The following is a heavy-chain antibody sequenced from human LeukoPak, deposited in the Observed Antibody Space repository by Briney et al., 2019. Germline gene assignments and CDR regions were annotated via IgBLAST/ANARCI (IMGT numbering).Heavy chain of an antibody. CDR1: GYTFTSYD. CDR2: MNPNSGNT. Sequence: ASVKVSCKASGYTFTSYDINWVRQATGQGLEWMGWMNPNSGNTGYAQKFQGRVTMTRNTSISTAYMELSSLGSEDTAVYYCARHPVSDYDFWSGYYTYGGGSDYWGQGTLVTVSS. V-gene: IGHV1-8*01. CDR3: ARHPVSDYDFWSGYYTYGGGSDY. J-gene: IGHJ4*02. D-gene: IGHD3-3*01.